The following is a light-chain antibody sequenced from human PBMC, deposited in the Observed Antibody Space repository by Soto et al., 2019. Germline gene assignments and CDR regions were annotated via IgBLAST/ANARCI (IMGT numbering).Light chain of an antibody. Sequence: EIVLTQSPATLSLSPGERATLSCRASQSVSSYLAWYQQKPGQAPRLLIYDASNRATGIPARFSGSGSETEFILTISSLQSEDSATYYCQHYNTWPWTFGQGTKVDIK. CDR1: QSVSSY. J-gene: IGKJ1*01. V-gene: IGKV3D-15*01. CDR3: QHYNTWPWT. CDR2: DAS.